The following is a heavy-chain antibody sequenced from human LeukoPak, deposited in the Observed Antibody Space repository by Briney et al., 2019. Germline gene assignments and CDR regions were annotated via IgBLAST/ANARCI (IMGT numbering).Heavy chain of an antibody. J-gene: IGHJ3*02. V-gene: IGHV4-4*07. CDR2: IHTSAST. D-gene: IGHD1-26*01. Sequence: SETLSLTCSVSGASIRSYSWSWLRQPAGKGLEWLGRIHTSASTEYNPSLKSRVTMSVDTSKNQFSLKLNSVTAADTAVYFCARDDNSEYSDDAFDIWGQGTLVTVSS. CDR3: ARDDNSEYSDDAFDI. CDR1: GASIRSYS.